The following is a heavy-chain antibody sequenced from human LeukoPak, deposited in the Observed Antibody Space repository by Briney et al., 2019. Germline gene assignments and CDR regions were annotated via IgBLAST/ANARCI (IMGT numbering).Heavy chain of an antibody. V-gene: IGHV3-53*01. CDR1: GFTVSSNS. Sequence: GGSLRLSCTVSGFTVSSNSMSWVRQAPGKGLEWVSFIYSDNTHYSDSVKGRFTISRDKSKNTLYLQMNSLRAKDTAVYYCARRCGAYSHPYDYWGQGTLVTVSS. CDR2: IYSDNT. CDR3: ARRCGAYSHPYDY. J-gene: IGHJ4*02. D-gene: IGHD4/OR15-4a*01.